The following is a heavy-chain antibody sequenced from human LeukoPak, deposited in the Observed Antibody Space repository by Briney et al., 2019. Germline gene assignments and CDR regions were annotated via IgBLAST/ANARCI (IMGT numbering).Heavy chain of an antibody. J-gene: IGHJ4*02. Sequence: PSETLSLTCTVSGGSIRSYYWSWIRQPPGKGLEWIGYIYYSGSTNYIPSLKSRVTISVDTSKNQFSLKLSSVTAADTAVYYCARVRGGGWYYFDYWGQGTLVTVSS. V-gene: IGHV4-59*01. D-gene: IGHD6-19*01. CDR2: IYYSGST. CDR1: GGSIRSYY. CDR3: ARVRGGGWYYFDY.